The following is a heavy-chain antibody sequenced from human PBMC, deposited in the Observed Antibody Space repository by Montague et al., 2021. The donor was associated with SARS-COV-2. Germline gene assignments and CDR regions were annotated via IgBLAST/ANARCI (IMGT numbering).Heavy chain of an antibody. V-gene: IGHV4-59*03. CDR1: GGSIRSYY. J-gene: IGHJ4*02. Sequence: SETLSLTCTVSGGSIRSYYWSWIRQTPGKGQEWIGYIYYDGSTNYKPSLKSRVTMSVDSSKYQFSLRMSSVTAADTAVYYCARYGSYCDHWGQGTLVTVSS. CDR3: ARYGSYCDH. CDR2: IYYDGST. D-gene: IGHD1-26*01.